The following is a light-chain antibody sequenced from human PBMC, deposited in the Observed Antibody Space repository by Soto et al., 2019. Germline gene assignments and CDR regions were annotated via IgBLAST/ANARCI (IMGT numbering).Light chain of an antibody. V-gene: IGKV3-20*01. CDR3: QEFGSN. CDR1: QSMSNSN. CDR2: GAS. J-gene: IGKJ4*01. Sequence: TVLTQSPGTLCLSLGDRATLSCRASQSMSNSNLAWYQHKPGQAPRLLIYGASNRATGIPDRFSGSGSGTDFILRISRLEPEDFAVYHCQEFGSNFGGGTKVDIK.